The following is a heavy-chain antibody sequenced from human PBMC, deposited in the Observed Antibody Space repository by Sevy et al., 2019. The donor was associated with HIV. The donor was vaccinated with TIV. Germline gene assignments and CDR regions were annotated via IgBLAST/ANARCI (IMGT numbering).Heavy chain of an antibody. CDR3: ARARRPETNYFCMDV. CDR1: GFSISNNFY. D-gene: IGHD3-3*01. Sequence: SETLSLTCDVSGFSISNNFYWGWIRQPPGKGLEWIGSIYHSGTTYYSPSLNRRVTISVDMSNNQFALRLTSVTAADTVVYYCARARRPETNYFCMDVWGKWTTVTVSS. CDR2: IYHSGTT. V-gene: IGHV4-38-2*01. J-gene: IGHJ6*03.